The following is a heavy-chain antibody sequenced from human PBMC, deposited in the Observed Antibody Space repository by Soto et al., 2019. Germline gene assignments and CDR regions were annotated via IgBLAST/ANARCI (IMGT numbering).Heavy chain of an antibody. V-gene: IGHV4-30-4*01. D-gene: IGHD3-10*01. Sequence: SETLSLTCNVPGGPIKTGDYYWNWIRQPPGKGLEWIGYVFYSGATHYSPSLKSRAAISMDTSKNQFSLSLTSVTAADTAVYYCARAGFSYGHLLFWGQGIRVTVSS. J-gene: IGHJ4*02. CDR3: ARAGFSYGHLLF. CDR1: GGPIKTGDYY. CDR2: VFYSGAT.